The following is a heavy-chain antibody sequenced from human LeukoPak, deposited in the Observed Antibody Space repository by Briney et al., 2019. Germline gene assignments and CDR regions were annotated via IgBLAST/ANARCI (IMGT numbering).Heavy chain of an antibody. CDR3: ARSWAAKWELPGQFDS. Sequence: SDTLSLTCTVFGGSMNNYYWNWIRQSPEKGLEWIGFVFSRGTTNFNPSFKSRLTMSIDTSKNQFSLRLSSVTAADTAVCFCARSWAAKWELPGQFDSWGQGRLVSVSS. CDR1: GGSMNNYY. CDR2: VFSRGTT. J-gene: IGHJ4*02. D-gene: IGHD1-26*01. V-gene: IGHV4-4*09.